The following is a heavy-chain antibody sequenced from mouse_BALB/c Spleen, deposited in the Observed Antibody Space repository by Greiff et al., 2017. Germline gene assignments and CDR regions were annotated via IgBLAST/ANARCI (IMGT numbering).Heavy chain of an antibody. V-gene: IGHV5-4*02. CDR1: GFTFSDYY. J-gene: IGHJ1*01. D-gene: IGHD2-14*01. CDR3: ERDKRYRYFDV. CDR2: ISDGGSYT. Sequence: EVKVVESGGGLVKPGGSLKLSCAASGFTFSDYYMYWVRQTPEKRLEWVATISDGGSYTYYPDSVKGRFTISRDNAKNNLYLQMSSLKSEDTAMYYCERDKRYRYFDVWGEGTTVTVSS.